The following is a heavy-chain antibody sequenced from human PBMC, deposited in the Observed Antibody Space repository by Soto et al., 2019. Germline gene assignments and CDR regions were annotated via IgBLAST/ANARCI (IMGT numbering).Heavy chain of an antibody. Sequence: PGGSLRLSCAASGFTFSSYGMSWVRQAPGKGLEWVSVITPSSASTFYADSVKGRFTISRDNSKNMLYLQMNSLRAEDTTVYYCAKDRKRMDVWGQWTTVTVSS. CDR1: GFTFSSYG. J-gene: IGHJ6*02. V-gene: IGHV3-23*01. CDR3: AKDRKRMDV. CDR2: ITPSSAST.